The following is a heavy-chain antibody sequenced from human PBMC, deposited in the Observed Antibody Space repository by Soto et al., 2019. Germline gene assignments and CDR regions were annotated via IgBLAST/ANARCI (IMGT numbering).Heavy chain of an antibody. CDR3: AKGRDYASGSYYIDY. CDR1: GFTFSSYA. Sequence: EVQLLESGGGLVQRGGSLRLSCAASGFTFSSYAMSWVRQAPGKGLEWVSAIGGSGGTTYYADSVKGRFTISRDNSKNTLYLQMNSLRAEDTAVYSCAKGRDYASGSYYIDYWGQGTLVTVSS. J-gene: IGHJ4*02. CDR2: IGGSGGTT. D-gene: IGHD3-10*01. V-gene: IGHV3-23*01.